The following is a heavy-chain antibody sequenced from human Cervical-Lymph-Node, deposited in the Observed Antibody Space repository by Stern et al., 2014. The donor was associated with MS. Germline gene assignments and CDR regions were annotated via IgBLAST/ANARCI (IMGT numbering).Heavy chain of an antibody. Sequence: VHLVESGGGLVQPGGSLRLSCAASGFTFSSYSMNWVRQAPGKGLEWVSYISSSSSTIYYADSVKGRFTISRDNAKNSLYLQMNSLRAEDTAVYYCARDGRDYYGSGSYGFFDYWGQGTLVTVSS. V-gene: IGHV3-48*01. CDR2: ISSSSSTI. D-gene: IGHD3-10*01. J-gene: IGHJ4*02. CDR3: ARDGRDYYGSGSYGFFDY. CDR1: GFTFSSYS.